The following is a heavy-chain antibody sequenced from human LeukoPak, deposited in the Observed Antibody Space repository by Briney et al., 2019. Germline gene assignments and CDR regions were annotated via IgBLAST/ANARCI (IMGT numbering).Heavy chain of an antibody. CDR3: ARDAGNSGYGCDL. V-gene: IGHV3-48*01. CDR2: IRSSSET. J-gene: IGHJ5*02. CDR1: GFIFSQYS. D-gene: IGHD5-12*01. Sequence: GGSLRLSCAASGFIFSQYSMNWVRRAPGKGLEWVSHIRSSSETFYADSVKGRFTISRDNARNSLYLQMNNLRGEDTAIYYCARDAGNSGYGCDLWGQGTLVTVSS.